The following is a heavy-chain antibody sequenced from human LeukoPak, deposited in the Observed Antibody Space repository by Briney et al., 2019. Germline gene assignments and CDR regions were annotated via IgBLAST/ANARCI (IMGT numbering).Heavy chain of an antibody. CDR3: ARDAGNSGYGCDL. V-gene: IGHV3-48*01. CDR2: IRSSSET. J-gene: IGHJ5*02. CDR1: GFIFSQYS. D-gene: IGHD5-12*01. Sequence: GGSLRLSCAASGFIFSQYSMNWVRRAPGKGLEWVSHIRSSSETFYADSVKGRFTISRDNARNSLYLQMNNLRGEDTAIYYCARDAGNSGYGCDLWGQGTLVTVSS.